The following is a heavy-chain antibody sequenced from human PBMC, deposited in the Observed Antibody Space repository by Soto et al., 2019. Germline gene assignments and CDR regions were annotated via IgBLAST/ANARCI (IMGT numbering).Heavy chain of an antibody. CDR2: ISSRNTI. J-gene: IGHJ4*02. V-gene: IGHV3-11*01. CDR3: ARDYLATYQRYCSGGTCPIDY. D-gene: IGHD2-15*01. CDR1: GFTFSDYP. Sequence: QVQLVESGGGSVKPGGSLRLSCVASGFTFSDYPMSWIRQAAGKGLEWLSYISSRNTIYYAESVKGRFTISRDNAKNSMYLQMYSLTAEDTAVYYCARDYLATYQRYCSGGTCPIDYWGQGTLVTVSS.